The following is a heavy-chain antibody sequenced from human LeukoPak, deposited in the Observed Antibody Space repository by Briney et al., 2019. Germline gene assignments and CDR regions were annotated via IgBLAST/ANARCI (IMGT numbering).Heavy chain of an antibody. J-gene: IGHJ2*01. V-gene: IGHV4-61*01. CDR2: VYYSGST. CDR1: GGSLSSRNYY. Sequence: PSETLSLTCTVSGGSLSSRNYYWSWIRQPPGKGLEWIGYVYYSGSTDYNPSLKSRVTISIDTSKKQFSLKLRSVTAADTAVYYCAILGFGEADLWGRGTLVTVSS. CDR3: AILGFGEADL. D-gene: IGHD3-16*01.